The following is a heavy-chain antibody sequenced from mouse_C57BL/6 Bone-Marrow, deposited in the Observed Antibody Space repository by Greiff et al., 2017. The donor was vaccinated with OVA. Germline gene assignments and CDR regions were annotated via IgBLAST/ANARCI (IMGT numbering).Heavy chain of an antibody. D-gene: IGHD3-3*01. CDR2: IYPRSGNT. V-gene: IGHV1-81*01. Sequence: QVQLQQSGAELARPGASVKLSCKASGYTFTSYGISWVKQRTGQGLEWIGEIYPRSGNTYYNEKFKGKATLTADKSSSTAYMELRSLTSEDSAVYFCARCGGRDFDYWGQGTTLTVSS. J-gene: IGHJ2*01. CDR1: GYTFTSYG. CDR3: ARCGGRDFDY.